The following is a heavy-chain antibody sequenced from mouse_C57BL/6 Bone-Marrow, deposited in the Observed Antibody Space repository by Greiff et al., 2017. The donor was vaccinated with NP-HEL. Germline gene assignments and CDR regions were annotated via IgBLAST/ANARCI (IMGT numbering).Heavy chain of an antibody. CDR3: TIGYGSSFFYFDY. D-gene: IGHD1-1*01. J-gene: IGHJ2*01. CDR1: GFNIKDYY. CDR2: IDPEDGDT. Sequence: EVQRVESGAELVRPGASVKLSCTASGFNIKDYYMHWVKQRPEQGLEWIGRIDPEDGDTEYAPKFQGKATMTADTSSNTAYLQLSSLTSEDTAVYYCTIGYGSSFFYFDYWGQGTTLTVSS. V-gene: IGHV14-1*01.